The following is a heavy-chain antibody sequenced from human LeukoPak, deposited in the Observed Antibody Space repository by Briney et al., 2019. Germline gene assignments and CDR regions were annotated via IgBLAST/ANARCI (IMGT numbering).Heavy chain of an antibody. J-gene: IGHJ3*02. CDR3: ARPTGTLDAFDI. V-gene: IGHV3-20*04. Sequence: GGSLRLSCAASGFTFDDYGMSWVRQAPGKGLEWVSGINWNGGSKGYADSVKGRFTISRDNAKNSLYLQMNSLRAEDTALYYCARPTGTLDAFDIWGQGTMVTVSS. CDR1: GFTFDDYG. D-gene: IGHD1-1*01. CDR2: INWNGGSK.